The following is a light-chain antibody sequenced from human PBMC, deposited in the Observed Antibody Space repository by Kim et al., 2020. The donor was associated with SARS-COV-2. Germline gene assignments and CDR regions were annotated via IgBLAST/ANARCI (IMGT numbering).Light chain of an antibody. CDR1: SGGIASNY. Sequence: VAIYCTHSSGGIASNYVQWYQQRPGSAPTPVIYADNQRPSGVPDRFSGSIDTSSNSASLTISELKTEDEADYYCQSYFATTQDVVFGGGTQLTVL. CDR2: ADN. CDR3: QSYFATTQDVV. V-gene: IGLV6-57*03. J-gene: IGLJ2*01.